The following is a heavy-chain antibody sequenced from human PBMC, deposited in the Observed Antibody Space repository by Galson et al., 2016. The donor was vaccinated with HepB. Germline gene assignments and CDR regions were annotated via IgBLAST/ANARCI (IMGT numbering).Heavy chain of an antibody. CDR3: ARDVRGYSFGGKY. D-gene: IGHD5-18*01. CDR2: ISSSSSTI. CDR1: GFTFSSYS. J-gene: IGHJ4*02. Sequence: SLRLSCAASGFTFSSYSMNWVRQAPGKGLEWVSYISSSSSTIYYADSVKGRFTISRDNAKNSLYLQMNSLRAEDTAVYYCARDVRGYSFGGKYWGQGTLVTVSA. V-gene: IGHV3-48*01.